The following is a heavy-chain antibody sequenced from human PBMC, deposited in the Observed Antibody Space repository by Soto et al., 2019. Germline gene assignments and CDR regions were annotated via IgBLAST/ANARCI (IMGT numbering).Heavy chain of an antibody. CDR1: GYSFTSYW. CDR2: IYPGDSDT. V-gene: IGHV5-51*01. CDR3: ARTAAAGKYYYGVDV. Sequence: ESLKISCKGSGYSFTSYWIGWVRQMPGKGLEWMGIIYPGDSDTRYSPSFQGQVTISADKSISTAYLQWSSLKASDTAMYYCARTAAAGKYYYGVDVWGQGTKVTVSS. J-gene: IGHJ6*02. D-gene: IGHD6-13*01.